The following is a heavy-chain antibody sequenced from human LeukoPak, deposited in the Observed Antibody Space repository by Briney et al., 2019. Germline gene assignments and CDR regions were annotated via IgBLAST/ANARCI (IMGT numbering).Heavy chain of an antibody. D-gene: IGHD2-15*01. V-gene: IGHV3-48*01. CDR1: GFTFSSYS. Sequence: PGGSLRLSCAAFGFTFSSYSMNWVRQAPGKGLEWVSYISSRSTTTYYADSAKGRFTISRDNDKNSLYLQMNSLRAEDTAVYFCAKGDCGGTCLLIDNWGQGTLVTVSS. CDR3: AKGDCGGTCLLIDN. J-gene: IGHJ4*02. CDR2: ISSRSTTT.